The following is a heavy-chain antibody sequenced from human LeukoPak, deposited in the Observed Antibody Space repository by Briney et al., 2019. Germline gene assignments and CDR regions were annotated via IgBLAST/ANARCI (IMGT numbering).Heavy chain of an antibody. CDR3: AKANGAIFGVAGYFDY. CDR2: ISGSGTNT. Sequence: PGGSLRLSCVASGFTFDDYGISWVRQAPGKGLEWVSAISGSGTNTYYADSVKGRFTISRDNSKNTLDLQMNSLRAEHTAVYYCAKANGAIFGVAGYFDYWGQGALVTVSS. D-gene: IGHD3-3*02. J-gene: IGHJ4*02. CDR1: GFTFDDYG. V-gene: IGHV3-23*01.